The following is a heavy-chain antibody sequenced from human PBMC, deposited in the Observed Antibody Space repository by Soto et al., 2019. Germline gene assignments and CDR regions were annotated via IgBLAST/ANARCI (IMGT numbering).Heavy chain of an antibody. D-gene: IGHD1-7*01. CDR2: IIHSEST. Sequence: PSETLSLTCAVYGGSFSAYYWSWVRQPPGKGLEWIGEIIHSESTKYNPSLKSRVTISLDKSENQFSLKVTSLTAADTAVYYCASRDPGTSVDYWGQGTLVTVS. J-gene: IGHJ4*02. CDR1: GGSFSAYY. CDR3: ASRDPGTSVDY. V-gene: IGHV4-34*12.